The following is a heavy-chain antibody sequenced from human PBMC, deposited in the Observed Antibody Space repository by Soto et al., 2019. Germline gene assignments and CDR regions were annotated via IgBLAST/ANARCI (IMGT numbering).Heavy chain of an antibody. D-gene: IGHD6-25*01. CDR3: ARGQRYYYYGMDV. CDR2: IWYDGSNK. J-gene: IGHJ6*02. Sequence: QVQLVESGGGVVQPGRSLRLSCAASGFTFSSYGMHWVRQAPGKGLEWVAVIWYDGSNKYYADSVKGRFTISRDNSKNTLYLQMNSLRAEDTAMYYCARGQRYYYYGMDVWGQGTTVTVSS. CDR1: GFTFSSYG. V-gene: IGHV3-33*01.